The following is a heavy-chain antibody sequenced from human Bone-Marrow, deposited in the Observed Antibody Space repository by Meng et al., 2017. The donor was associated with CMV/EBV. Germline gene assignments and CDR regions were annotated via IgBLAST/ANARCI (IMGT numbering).Heavy chain of an antibody. V-gene: IGHV1-46*01. J-gene: IGHJ3*02. Sequence: ASAKVSCKASGYTFTSYYMHWVRQAPGQGLEWMGIINPSGGSTSYAQKFQGRVTMTRDTSTSTVYMELSSLRSEDTAVYYCARVIATLTTNDAFDIWGQGTMVTVSS. CDR2: INPSGGST. CDR3: ARVIATLTTNDAFDI. CDR1: GYTFTSYY. D-gene: IGHD4-17*01.